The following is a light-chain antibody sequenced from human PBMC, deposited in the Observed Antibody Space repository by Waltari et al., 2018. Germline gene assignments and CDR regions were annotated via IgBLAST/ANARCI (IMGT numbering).Light chain of an antibody. CDR2: WAS. CDR1: QSVLHTNNKDY. CDR3: QQYYSTPNT. V-gene: IGKV4-1*01. Sequence: DIVMTQSPDSLGVSLGERATINCKSSQSVLHTNNKDYLAWNQQKPGQPPKLLIYWASTREFGVPDRFSGSGSGTSFTLTISSLQAEDVAVYYCQQYYSTPNTFGQGTKLEIK. J-gene: IGKJ2*01.